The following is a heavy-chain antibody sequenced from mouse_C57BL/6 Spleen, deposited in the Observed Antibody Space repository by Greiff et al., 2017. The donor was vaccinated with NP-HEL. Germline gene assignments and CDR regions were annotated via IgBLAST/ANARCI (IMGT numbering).Heavy chain of an antibody. CDR1: GYTFTDYY. D-gene: IGHD1-1*01. J-gene: IGHJ1*03. CDR3: AIITTVVEGYFDV. V-gene: IGHV1-26*01. Sequence: EVQLQQSGPELVKPGASVKISCKASGYTFTDYYMNWVKQSHGKSLEWIGDINPNNGGTSYNQKFKGKATLTVDQSSSTAYMELRSLTSEDSAVYYCAIITTVVEGYFDVWGTGTTVTVSS. CDR2: INPNNGGT.